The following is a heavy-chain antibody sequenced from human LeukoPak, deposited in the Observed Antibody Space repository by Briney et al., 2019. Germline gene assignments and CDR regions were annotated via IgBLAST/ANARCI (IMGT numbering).Heavy chain of an antibody. CDR1: GYTFTGYY. CDR2: INPNSGGT. J-gene: IGHJ4*02. V-gene: IGHV1-2*02. Sequence: ASVKVSCKASGYTFTGYYMHWVRQAPGQGLEWMGWINPNSGGTNYAPKFQGRVTMTRDTSISTAYMELSRLRSDDTAVYYCARYRSTTGLYYWGQGTLVTVSS. CDR3: ARYRSTTGLYY. D-gene: IGHD2/OR15-2a*01.